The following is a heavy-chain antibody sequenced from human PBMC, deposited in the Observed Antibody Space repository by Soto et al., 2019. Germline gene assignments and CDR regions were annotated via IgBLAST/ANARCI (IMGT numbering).Heavy chain of an antibody. CDR3: ARSTYCNGGSCYPQY. CDR2: ISYDGSDR. J-gene: IGHJ4*02. CDR1: GFTFSDYG. Sequence: GGSLRLSCEGPGFTFSDYGFHWVRQAPGKGLEWVAMISYDGSDRYYRDSVQGRFTISRDASKNTVFLQMNSLRTEDTAMYYCARSTYCNGGSCYPQYWGPGTLVTVSS. D-gene: IGHD2-15*01. V-gene: IGHV3-30*03.